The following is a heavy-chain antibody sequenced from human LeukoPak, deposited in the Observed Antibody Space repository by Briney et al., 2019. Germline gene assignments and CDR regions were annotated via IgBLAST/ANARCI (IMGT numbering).Heavy chain of an antibody. CDR1: GYSFTSYW. CDR2: INPSGGST. D-gene: IGHD6-19*01. Sequence: GESLKISCKGSGYSFTSYWIGWVRQMPGKGLEWMGIINPSGGSTSYAQKFQGRVTMTRDMSTSTVYMELSSLRSEDTAVYYCARGSDSYSSGWYGDDYWGQGTLVTVSS. CDR3: ARGSDSYSSGWYGDDY. V-gene: IGHV1-46*01. J-gene: IGHJ4*02.